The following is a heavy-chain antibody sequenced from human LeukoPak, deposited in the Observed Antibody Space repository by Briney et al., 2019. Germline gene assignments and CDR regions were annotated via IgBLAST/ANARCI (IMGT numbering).Heavy chain of an antibody. Sequence: TPSEPLSLLCALYGAPLSGCYWIWLRQSPGKGLEWIGEINHGERTNYNPSLKSRVTISVDTSKNQISLRLRSMTPADTAVYYRARGPVGYCPGGRGYESDPWGQGTLVTVSS. D-gene: IGHD2-8*02. CDR3: ARGPVGYCPGGRGYESDP. CDR2: INHGERT. J-gene: IGHJ5*02. V-gene: IGHV4-34*01. CDR1: GAPLSGCY.